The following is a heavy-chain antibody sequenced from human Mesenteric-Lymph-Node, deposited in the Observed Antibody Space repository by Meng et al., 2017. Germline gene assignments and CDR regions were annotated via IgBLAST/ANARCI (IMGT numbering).Heavy chain of an antibody. CDR1: GFTFDDYA. V-gene: IGHV3-9*01. J-gene: IGHJ6*02. D-gene: IGHD4-17*01. Sequence: SLKISCAASGFTFDDYAMHWVRQAPGKGLEWVSGISWNTGSVGYADSVKGRFTISRDNAKKSLYLQMNSLRAEDTAMYYCVRHGLSQPGYGDYYYYYAVDVWGQGTTVTVSS. CDR3: VRHGLSQPGYGDYYYYYAVDV. CDR2: ISWNTGSV.